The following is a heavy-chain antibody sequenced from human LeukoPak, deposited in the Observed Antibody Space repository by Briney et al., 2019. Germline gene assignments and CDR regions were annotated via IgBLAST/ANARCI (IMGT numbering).Heavy chain of an antibody. CDR2: IYFSGTP. J-gene: IGHJ5*01. CDR1: RGSIRTADYY. Sequence: KTSETLSLTCTVSRGSIRTADYYWAWVRQPPGEGLEWPGSIYFSGTPYFNPSLKSRVAVSIDTSKNQFSLKVTSVNASDTAVYFCARTSSWYAGAWFDSWGQGTLVTVSS. CDR3: ARTSSWYAGAWFDS. V-gene: IGHV4-39*01. D-gene: IGHD6-13*01.